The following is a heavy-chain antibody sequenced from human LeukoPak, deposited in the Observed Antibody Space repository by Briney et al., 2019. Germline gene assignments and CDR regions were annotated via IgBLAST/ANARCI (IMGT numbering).Heavy chain of an antibody. D-gene: IGHD2-2*01. CDR1: GFTFSSYA. CDR2: ISGSGGST. CDR3: AKSRGYCSSTSCYALDWFDP. J-gene: IGHJ5*02. V-gene: IGHV3-23*01. Sequence: GGSLRLSCAASGFTFSSYAMSWVRQAPGKGLEWVSAISGSGGSTYYADSVKGRFTISRDNSKNTLYLQMNSLRAEDTAVYYCAKSRGYCSSTSCYALDWFDPWGQGTLVTVSS.